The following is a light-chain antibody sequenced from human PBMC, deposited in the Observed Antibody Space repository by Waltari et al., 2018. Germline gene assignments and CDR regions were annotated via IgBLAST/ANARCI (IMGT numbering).Light chain of an antibody. CDR1: QSLLYTSDKNNY. Sequence: DIVLTQSPDSLPVSLGERATINCKSSQSLLYTSDKNNYLAWFQHKRGQPPKLLIHWASAREPGVPDRFSGSGSGTDFTLTISSLQAEDVAVYYCQQYYTTRLTFGGGTNVEIK. J-gene: IGKJ4*01. V-gene: IGKV4-1*01. CDR2: WAS. CDR3: QQYYTTRLT.